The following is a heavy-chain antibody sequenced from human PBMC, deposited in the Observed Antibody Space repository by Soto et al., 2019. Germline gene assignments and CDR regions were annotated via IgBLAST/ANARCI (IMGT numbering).Heavy chain of an antibody. V-gene: IGHV1-3*01. Sequence: ASVKVSCKASGYTFTSYAMHWVRQAPGQRLEWMGWINAGNGNTKYSQKFQGRVTITRDTSASTAYMELSSLRSEDTAVYYCARGMRPPYYYYGMDVWGQGTTVTVSS. CDR3: ARGMRPPYYYYGMDV. CDR2: INAGNGNT. CDR1: GYTFTSYA. J-gene: IGHJ6*02.